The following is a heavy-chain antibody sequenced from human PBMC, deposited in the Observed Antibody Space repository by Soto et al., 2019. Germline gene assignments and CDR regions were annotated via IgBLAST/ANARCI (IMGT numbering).Heavy chain of an antibody. CDR2: ISGSGGST. V-gene: IGHV3-23*01. CDR1: GFSFSSYA. CDR3: AKDIVVVPAAMSNDAFDI. J-gene: IGHJ3*02. Sequence: PGGCLRLSCAASGFSFSSYAMSWVRQATGKGLEWVSAISGSGGSTYYADSVKGRFTISRDNSKNTLYLQMNSLRAEDTAVYYCAKDIVVVPAAMSNDAFDIWGQGTMVTVSS. D-gene: IGHD2-2*01.